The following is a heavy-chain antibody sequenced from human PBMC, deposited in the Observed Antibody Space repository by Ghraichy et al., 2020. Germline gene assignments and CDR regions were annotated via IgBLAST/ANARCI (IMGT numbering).Heavy chain of an antibody. V-gene: IGHV1-69*05. CDR3: ARGEVPAAMKYGYGMDV. J-gene: IGHJ6*02. D-gene: IGHD2-2*01. CDR2: IIPIFGTA. Sequence: SVKVSCKASGGTFSSYAISWVRQAPGQGLEWMGGIIPIFGTANYAQKFQGRVTITTDESTSTAYMELSSLRSEDTAVYYCARGEVPAAMKYGYGMDVWGQGTTVTVSS. CDR1: GGTFSSYA.